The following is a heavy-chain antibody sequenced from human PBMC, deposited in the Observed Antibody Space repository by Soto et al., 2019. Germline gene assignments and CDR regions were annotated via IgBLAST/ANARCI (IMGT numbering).Heavy chain of an antibody. D-gene: IGHD2-15*01. J-gene: IGHJ4*02. V-gene: IGHV3-30-3*01. CDR3: AMKVVDWQDFDY. Sequence: QVQLVESGGGVVQPGTSLRLSCVTSGFIFTNYALYWVRQAPGKGLAWVASISVDGTKENYADSVKGRCSISRDKSNNTLDLEMNSLRGEETAVNYCAMKVVDWQDFDYWGQGTPVTVSS. CDR1: GFIFTNYA. CDR2: ISVDGTKE.